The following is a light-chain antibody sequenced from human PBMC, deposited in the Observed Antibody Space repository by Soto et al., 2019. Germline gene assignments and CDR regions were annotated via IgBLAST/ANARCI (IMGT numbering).Light chain of an antibody. CDR1: TSNIGNNY. Sequence: QSVLTQPPSVSAAPGQKVTISCSGSTSNIGNNYVSWYQQLPGPAPKLHIFDNNKRPSGIPDRFSGSKSGTSATLGITGLQTGEEADYYCGTWDSSLSAVVFGGGTKLTVL. J-gene: IGLJ3*02. V-gene: IGLV1-51*01. CDR3: GTWDSSLSAVV. CDR2: DNN.